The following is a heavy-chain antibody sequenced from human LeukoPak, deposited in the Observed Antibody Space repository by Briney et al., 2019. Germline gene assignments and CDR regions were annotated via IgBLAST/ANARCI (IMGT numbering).Heavy chain of an antibody. V-gene: IGHV4-34*01. CDR3: ARLMDTAMVPWYFDL. D-gene: IGHD5-18*01. CDR1: GGSFSGYY. Sequence: TPSETLSLTCAVYGGSFSGYYWSWIRQPPGKGLEWIGEINHSGSTNYNPSLKSRVTISVDTSKNQFSLKLSSVTAADTAVYYCARLMDTAMVPWYFDLWGRGTLVTVSS. J-gene: IGHJ2*01. CDR2: INHSGST.